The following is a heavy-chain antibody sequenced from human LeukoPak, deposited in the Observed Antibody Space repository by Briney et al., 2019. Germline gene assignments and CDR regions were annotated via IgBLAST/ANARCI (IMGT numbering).Heavy chain of an antibody. Sequence: SQTLSLTCTVSGDSIRSGGYYWSWIRQPPGKGLEWIGYIYHSGSTYYNPSLKSRVTISVDRSKNQFSLKLSSVTAADTAVYYCARAYCSTTSCYEGRDWGQGTLVTVSS. CDR1: GDSIRSGGYY. J-gene: IGHJ4*02. CDR3: ARAYCSTTSCYEGRD. V-gene: IGHV4-30-2*01. D-gene: IGHD2-2*01. CDR2: IYHSGST.